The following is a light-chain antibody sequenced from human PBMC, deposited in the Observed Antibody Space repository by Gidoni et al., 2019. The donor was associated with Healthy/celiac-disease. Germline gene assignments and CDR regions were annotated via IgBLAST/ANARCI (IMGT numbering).Light chain of an antibody. CDR1: SSDVGGYNY. Sequence: QSALTQPASVSGSPGQSITISCTGTSSDVGGYNYVSWYQQHPGKAPKLMIYEVSNRPSGVSNRFSGSKSGTTASLTTSGLQAEDEVVYYCSSYTSSSTPLVFGTGTKVTVL. V-gene: IGLV2-14*01. CDR2: EVS. CDR3: SSYTSSSTPLV. J-gene: IGLJ1*01.